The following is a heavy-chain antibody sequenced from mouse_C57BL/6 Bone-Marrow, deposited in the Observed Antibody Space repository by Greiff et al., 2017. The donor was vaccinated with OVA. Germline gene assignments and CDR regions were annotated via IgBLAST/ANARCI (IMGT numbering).Heavy chain of an antibody. D-gene: IGHD2-5*01. Sequence: VQLQQPGAELVKPGASVKLSCKASGYTFTSYWMHWVKQRPGQGLEWIGMIHPNSGSTNYNEKFKSKATLTVDKSSSTAYMQLSSLTSEDSAVYYCATYSNYGYFFAYWGQGTLVTVSA. CDR3: ATYSNYGYFFAY. J-gene: IGHJ3*01. CDR1: GYTFTSYW. V-gene: IGHV1-64*01. CDR2: IHPNSGST.